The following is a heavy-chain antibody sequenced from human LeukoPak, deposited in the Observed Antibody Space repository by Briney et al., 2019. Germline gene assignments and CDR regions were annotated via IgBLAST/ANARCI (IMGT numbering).Heavy chain of an antibody. J-gene: IGHJ4*02. CDR1: GYTFTNHG. CDR2: ISGYNGNT. D-gene: IGHD4-17*01. V-gene: IGHV1-18*01. Sequence: ASVKVSCKTSGYTFTNHGISWVRQAPGQGLEWMGWISGYNGNTNYVQKFRGRITMTTDTSTSTAYLQLRSLSSDDTALCYCARDLSFGRHDDGEPFDSWGQGTLVTVSS. CDR3: ARDLSFGRHDDGEPFDS.